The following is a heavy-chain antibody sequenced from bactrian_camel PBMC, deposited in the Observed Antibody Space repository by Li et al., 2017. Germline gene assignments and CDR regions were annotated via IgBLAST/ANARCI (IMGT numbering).Heavy chain of an antibody. J-gene: IGHJ6*01. CDR3: AARGPYCYTKLSVRDFTY. CDR1: GYAYYSNC. Sequence: HVQLVESGGGSVQAGGSLRLPCGVSGYAYYSNCMAWFRQAPGKEREGVARIATGSGNTYYADSVKDRFTISQDNAKNTVYLQMNSLKPEDTAMYYCAARGPYCYTKLSVRDFTYWGQGTQVTVS. V-gene: IGHV3S1*01. CDR2: IATGSGNT. D-gene: IGHD2*01.